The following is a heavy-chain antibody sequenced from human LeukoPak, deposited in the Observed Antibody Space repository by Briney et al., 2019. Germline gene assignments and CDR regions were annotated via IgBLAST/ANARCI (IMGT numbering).Heavy chain of an antibody. CDR2: ISSSSSYI. D-gene: IGHD5-24*01. Sequence: GGSLRLSCAASGFTFSSYSMNWVRQAPGKGLEWVSSISSSSSYIYYADSVKGRFTISRDNAKNSLYLQMNSLRAEDTAVYYCARDSIEMATIVYWGQGTLSPSPQ. CDR3: ARDSIEMATIVY. J-gene: IGHJ4*02. V-gene: IGHV3-21*01. CDR1: GFTFSSYS.